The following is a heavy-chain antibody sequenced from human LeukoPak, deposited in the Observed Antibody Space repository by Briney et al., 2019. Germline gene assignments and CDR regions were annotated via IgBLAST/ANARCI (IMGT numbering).Heavy chain of an antibody. CDR2: INPNSGDT. Sequence: ASVKVSCEASGYTFTGYYIHWVRQAPGQGLEWMGWINPNSGDTNYAQKFQGRVTMTRDTSINTAYMELSRLRSDDTAVYYCARDIGSGCYYWGQGTLVTVSS. D-gene: IGHD3-10*01. CDR1: GYTFTGYY. J-gene: IGHJ4*02. V-gene: IGHV1-2*02. CDR3: ARDIGSGCYY.